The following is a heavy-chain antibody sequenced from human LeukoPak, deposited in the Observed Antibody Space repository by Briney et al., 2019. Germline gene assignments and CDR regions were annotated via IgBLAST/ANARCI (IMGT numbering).Heavy chain of an antibody. J-gene: IGHJ4*02. CDR3: ARDHRGGFDY. CDR2: ISSSSSYI. V-gene: IGHV3-21*01. Sequence: GGSLRLSCAASGFTFSTYIMNWVRQAPGGGLEWASSISSSSSYIYYADSVKGRFTISRDNAKNSLYLQMNSLRAEDTAVYYCARDHRGGFDYWGQGTLVTVSS. D-gene: IGHD3-16*01. CDR1: GFTFSTYI.